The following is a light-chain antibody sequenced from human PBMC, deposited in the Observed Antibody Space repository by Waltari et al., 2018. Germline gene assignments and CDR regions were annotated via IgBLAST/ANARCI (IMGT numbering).Light chain of an antibody. CDR1: SSDLGTFQY. J-gene: IGLJ3*02. CDR3: CSFAGSYTWV. Sequence: QSALTQPRPVSGSPGQSVTISCTGTSSDLGTFQYVSWYQQHPGKAPKLIIHDVTKRPPGVPDRFSGSKSGNTASLTISGLQAEDEAEYFCCSFAGSYTWVFGGGTELTVL. V-gene: IGLV2-11*01. CDR2: DVT.